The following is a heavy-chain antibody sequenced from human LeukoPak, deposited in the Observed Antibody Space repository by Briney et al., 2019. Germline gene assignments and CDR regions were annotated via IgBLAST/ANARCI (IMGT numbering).Heavy chain of an antibody. D-gene: IGHD2-15*01. Sequence: GGSLRLSCAASGFTFSSYSMNWVRQAPGKGLEWVSYISSSSSTYADSVKGRFTISRDNAKNSLYLQMNSLRAEDTAVYYCARDFPTDIVVVVAATGWFDPWGQGTLVTVSS. CDR2: ISSSSST. CDR1: GFTFSSYS. V-gene: IGHV3-48*01. J-gene: IGHJ5*02. CDR3: ARDFPTDIVVVVAATGWFDP.